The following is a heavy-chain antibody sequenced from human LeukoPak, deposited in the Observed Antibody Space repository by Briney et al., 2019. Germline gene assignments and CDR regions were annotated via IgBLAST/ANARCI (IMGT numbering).Heavy chain of an antibody. CDR2: IYWNDDK. CDR1: GFSLNTSGVS. Sequence: SGPTVLHPTQTLTLTCTFSGFSLNTSGVSVGWIRQPPGKSLEWLACIYWNDDKRYSPSLRTRLTVTKNTAKDQVVLALTNADPVDTATYYCAHSRGFTVFGMVVGNDAFATWGQGERVTVSS. D-gene: IGHD3-3*01. CDR3: AHSRGFTVFGMVVGNDAFAT. V-gene: IGHV2-5*01. J-gene: IGHJ3*02.